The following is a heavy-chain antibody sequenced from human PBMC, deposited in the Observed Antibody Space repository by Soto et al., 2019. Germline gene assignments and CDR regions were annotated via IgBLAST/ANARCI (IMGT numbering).Heavy chain of an antibody. J-gene: IGHJ4*02. D-gene: IGHD5-12*01. CDR1: GFTFSSYS. CDR3: ARGVSGYDLTHFDY. V-gene: IGHV3-21*01. CDR2: ISSSSSYI. Sequence: GGSLRLSCAASGFTFSSYSMNWVRQAPGKGLEWVSSISSSSSYIYYADSVKGRFTISRDNAKNSLYLQMNSLRAEDTAVYYCARGVSGYDLTHFDYWGQGTLVTVSS.